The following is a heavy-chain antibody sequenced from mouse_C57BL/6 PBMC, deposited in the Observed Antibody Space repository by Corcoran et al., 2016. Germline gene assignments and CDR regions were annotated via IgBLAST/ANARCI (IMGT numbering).Heavy chain of an antibody. CDR1: GYTFTDYY. CDR2: INPNNGGT. J-gene: IGHJ3*01. CDR3: AGYDYDAWFAY. V-gene: IGHV1-26*01. Sequence: EVPLQQSGPELVKPGASVKISCKASGYTFTDYYMNWVKQSHGKSLEWIGDINPNNGGTSYNQKFKGKATLTVDKSSSTAYMELRSLTSEDSAVYYCAGYDYDAWFAYWGQGTLVTVSA. D-gene: IGHD2-4*01.